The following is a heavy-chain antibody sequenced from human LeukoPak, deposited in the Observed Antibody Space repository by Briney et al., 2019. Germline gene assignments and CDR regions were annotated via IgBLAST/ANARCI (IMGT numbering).Heavy chain of an antibody. CDR3: ARDATRGGDNDY. V-gene: IGHV3-74*01. D-gene: IGHD2-21*02. J-gene: IGHJ4*02. CDR1: GFTFSNYW. CDR2: ISTDGKST. Sequence: GGSLRLSCVASGFTFSNYWMLWVRQAPGKGLMWVSLISTDGKSTRYAESVKGRFTISRDNAKNALYLQMNSLRADDTAVYYCARDATRGGDNDYWGQGTRVIVSS.